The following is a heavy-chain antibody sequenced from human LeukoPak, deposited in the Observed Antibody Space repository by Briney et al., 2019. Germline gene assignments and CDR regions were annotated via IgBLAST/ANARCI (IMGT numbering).Heavy chain of an antibody. CDR3: ARDYIVVVPAAISP. D-gene: IGHD2-2*01. CDR2: ISSSSSYI. V-gene: IGHV3-21*01. CDR1: GFTFSGYS. J-gene: IGHJ5*02. Sequence: GGSLRLSCAASGFTFSGYSMNWVRQAPGKGLEWVSSISSSSSYIYYADSVKGRFTISRDNAKNSLYLQMNSLRAEDTAVYYCARDYIVVVPAAISPWGQGTLVTVSS.